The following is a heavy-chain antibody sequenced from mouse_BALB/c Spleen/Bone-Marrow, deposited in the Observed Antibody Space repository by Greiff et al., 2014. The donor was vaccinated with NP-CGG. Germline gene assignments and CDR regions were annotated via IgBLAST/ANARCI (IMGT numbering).Heavy chain of an antibody. J-gene: IGHJ1*01. D-gene: IGHD2-3*01. Sequence: VMLVESGPGLVAPSQSLSITCTVSEFSLTSYGVHWVRQPPGKGLEWLGVIWAGGSTNYNSALVSRLSISKDNSKSQVFLKMNSLQTDDTAMYYCARVYLWYFDVWGAGTTVTVSS. CDR3: ARVYLWYFDV. V-gene: IGHV2-9*02. CDR2: IWAGGST. CDR1: EFSLTSYG.